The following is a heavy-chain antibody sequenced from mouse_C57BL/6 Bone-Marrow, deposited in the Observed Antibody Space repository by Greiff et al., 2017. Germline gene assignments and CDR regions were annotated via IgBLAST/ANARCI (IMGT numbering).Heavy chain of an antibody. V-gene: IGHV5-9-1*02. Sequence: EVHLVESGEGLVKPGGSLKLSCAASGFTFSSYAMSWVRQTPEKRLEWVAYISSGGDYIYYADTVKGRFTISRDNARNTLYLQMSSLKSEDTAMYYCTRFITTVVHFDYWGQGTTLTVSS. CDR3: TRFITTVVHFDY. D-gene: IGHD1-1*01. CDR2: ISSGGDYI. J-gene: IGHJ2*01. CDR1: GFTFSSYA.